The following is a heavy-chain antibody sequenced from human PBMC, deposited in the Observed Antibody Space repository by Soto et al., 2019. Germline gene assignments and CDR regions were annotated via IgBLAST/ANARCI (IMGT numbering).Heavy chain of an antibody. V-gene: IGHV1-69*12. D-gene: IGHD6-19*01. J-gene: IGHJ1*01. CDR2: IIPIFGTA. CDR1: GGTFSSYA. Sequence: QVQLVQSGAEVKKPGSSVKVSCKASGGTFSSYAISWVRQAPGQGLEWMGGIIPIFGTANYAQKFQGRVTITAAESTSTAYMELRSLRSEDTAVYYCASGQWLVEARYFQHWGQGTLVTVSS. CDR3: ASGQWLVEARYFQH.